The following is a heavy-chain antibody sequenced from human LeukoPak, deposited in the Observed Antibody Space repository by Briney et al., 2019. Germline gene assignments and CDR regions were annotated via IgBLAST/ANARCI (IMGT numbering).Heavy chain of an antibody. Sequence: GGSLRLSCAASGFSFSSYALSWVRQAPGKGLEWVSSVSGSGGSTYYADSVKGRFTISRDNSKNTLYLQMNSLRAEDTAVYYCAKEYNWSYGPFDIWGQGTMVTVSS. CDR1: GFSFSSYA. CDR2: VSGSGGST. J-gene: IGHJ3*02. V-gene: IGHV3-23*01. D-gene: IGHD1-20*01. CDR3: AKEYNWSYGPFDI.